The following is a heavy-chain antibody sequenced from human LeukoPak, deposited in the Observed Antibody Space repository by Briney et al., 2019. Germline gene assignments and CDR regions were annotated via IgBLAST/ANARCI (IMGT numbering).Heavy chain of an antibody. CDR2: ISESGGGT. V-gene: IGHV3-23*01. CDR1: GFTFSSYV. D-gene: IGHD6-13*01. J-gene: IGHJ4*02. CDR3: AKDQKSSTWYFFDY. Sequence: GGSLRLSCAASGFTFSSYVMNWVRQAPGKGLEWVSPISESGGGTYYADSVKGRFTISRDNSKNTLYLQMNSLRAEDTAVYYCAKDQKSSTWYFFDYWGQGALVTVSS.